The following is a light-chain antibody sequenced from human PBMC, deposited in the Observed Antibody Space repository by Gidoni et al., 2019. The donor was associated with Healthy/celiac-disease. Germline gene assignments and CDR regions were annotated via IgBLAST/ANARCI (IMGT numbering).Light chain of an antibody. V-gene: IGKV3-15*01. Sequence: EIVMTQSPATLSVAPGQRATLSCRASQMGSSNLAWYQQKPGHAPSLLIYGASTRATGIPARFSDSGVGTEFTLTISSLQSEDFAVYYCQRYNNWLAVTFGGXTKVGIK. CDR3: QRYNNWLAVT. CDR1: QMGSSN. CDR2: GAS. J-gene: IGKJ4*01.